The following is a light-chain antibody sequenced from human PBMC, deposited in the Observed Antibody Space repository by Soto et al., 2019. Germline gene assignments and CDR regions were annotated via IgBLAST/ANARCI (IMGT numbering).Light chain of an antibody. Sequence: EIVLTQSPATLSLSPGEKATLSCRASESVSSYLAWFQQKPGQGPRLLIYDASNREPDIPARFSGSRSGTDFTLTISSLEPEDFAVYYCQQRSNWPPTFGQGTKVEIK. J-gene: IGKJ1*01. CDR2: DAS. CDR3: QQRSNWPPT. V-gene: IGKV3-11*01. CDR1: ESVSSY.